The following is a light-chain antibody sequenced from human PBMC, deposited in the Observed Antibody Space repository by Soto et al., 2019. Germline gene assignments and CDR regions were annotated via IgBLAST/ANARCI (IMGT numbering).Light chain of an antibody. CDR3: QYYGDSLSIT. CDR2: DTS. Sequence: EMLLTPSPGTLSLSPGERATLSCRASQSVTSNYLAWYQQKPGRAPGLLIYDTSTRASGVPDRFSGSGSGTDFSLTISRLEPEDFAVFYCQYYGDSLSITFGQGTRLEIK. CDR1: QSVTSNY. J-gene: IGKJ5*01. V-gene: IGKV3-20*01.